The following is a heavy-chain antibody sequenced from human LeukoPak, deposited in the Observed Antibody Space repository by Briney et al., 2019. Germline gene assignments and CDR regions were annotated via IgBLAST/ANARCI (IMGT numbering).Heavy chain of an antibody. D-gene: IGHD2-15*01. J-gene: IGHJ4*02. V-gene: IGHV3-23*01. CDR3: VKSTTSSCYSGPHY. Sequence: GGSLRLSCAASAFTFSSFAMSWVRQAPGKGLEWVSVISGSGDNTYYADSVKGRFTISRDDSKNTLYLQMNSLRAEDTAVYYCVKSTTSSCYSGPHYWGQGTLVTVSS. CDR1: AFTFSSFA. CDR2: ISGSGDNT.